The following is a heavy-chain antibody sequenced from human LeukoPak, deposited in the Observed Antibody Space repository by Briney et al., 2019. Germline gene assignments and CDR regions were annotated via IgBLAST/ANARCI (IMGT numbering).Heavy chain of an antibody. V-gene: IGHV4-59*01. CDR1: GGSISSYY. CDR2: IYYSGST. Sequence: SETLSLTCTVSGGSISSYYWSWIRQPPGKGLEWIGCIYYSGSTNYNPSLKSRVTISSDTSKNQFSLKLSSVTAADTAVYYCARGEVATIRSFDYWGQGTLVTVSS. D-gene: IGHD5-12*01. J-gene: IGHJ4*02. CDR3: ARGEVATIRSFDY.